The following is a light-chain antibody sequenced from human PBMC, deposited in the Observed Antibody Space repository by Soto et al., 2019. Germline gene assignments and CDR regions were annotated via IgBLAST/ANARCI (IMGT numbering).Light chain of an antibody. CDR2: DVS. CDR1: SSDFGGYNY. J-gene: IGLJ1*01. CDR3: CSYAGTFYV. V-gene: IGLV2-11*01. Sequence: QSLLTQPRSVSGSPGQSVTISCTGTSSDFGGYNYVSWYQHHPGKAPKLMIYDVSERPSGVPDRFSGSKSGNTASLTISGLQAEDEADYYCCSYAGTFYVFGTGPKLTVL.